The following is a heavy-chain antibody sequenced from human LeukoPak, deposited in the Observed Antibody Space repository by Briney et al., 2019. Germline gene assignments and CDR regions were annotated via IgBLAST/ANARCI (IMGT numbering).Heavy chain of an antibody. CDR1: GGSISSYY. J-gene: IGHJ4*02. V-gene: IGHV4-59*01. CDR2: IYYSGST. Sequence: SETLSLTCTVSGGSISSYYWSWIRQPPGKGLEWIGYIYYSGSTNYNPSLKSRVTISVDTSKNQFSLKLSSVTAADTAVYYCARVSDAAGTEYWGQGTLLTVSS. CDR3: ARVSDAAGTEY. D-gene: IGHD6-13*01.